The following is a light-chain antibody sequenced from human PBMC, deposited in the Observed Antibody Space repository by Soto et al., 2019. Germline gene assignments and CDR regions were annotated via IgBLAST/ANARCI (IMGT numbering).Light chain of an antibody. J-gene: IGLJ2*01. CDR1: SSDVGDFNY. Sequence: QSALTQPASVSGSPGQSITISCTGTSSDVGDFNYVSWYQQHPGKAPKLIIYEVNNRPSGVSNRFSGSKSGNAASLTISGLQAEDEADYYCTSYRVSSTVVFGGGTKVTVL. V-gene: IGLV2-14*01. CDR3: TSYRVSSTVV. CDR2: EVN.